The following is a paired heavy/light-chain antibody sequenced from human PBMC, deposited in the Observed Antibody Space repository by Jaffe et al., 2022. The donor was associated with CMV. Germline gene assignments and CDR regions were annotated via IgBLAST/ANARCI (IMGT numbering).Heavy chain of an antibody. Sequence: QLQLQESGPGLVKPSETLSLTCTVSGGSISSSSYYWGWIRQPPGKGLEWIGSIYYSGNTYYNPSLKSRVTISVDTSKNQFSLKLSSVTAADTAVYYCARHPGLGSGSYHFDYWGQGTLVTVSS. CDR3: ARHPGLGSGSYHFDY. CDR1: GGSISSSSYY. CDR2: IYYSGNT. J-gene: IGHJ4*02. D-gene: IGHD3-10*01. V-gene: IGHV4-39*01.
Light chain of an antibody. CDR3: CSYAGSSTFGV. Sequence: QSALTQPASVSGSPGQSITISCTGTTSDVGSYNLVSWYQQHPGKAPKLMIYEVSKRPSGVSNRFSGSKSGNTASLTISGLQAEDEADYYCCSYAGSSTFGVFGNGTKVTVL. J-gene: IGLJ1*01. CDR2: EVS. CDR1: TSDVGSYNL. V-gene: IGLV2-23*02.